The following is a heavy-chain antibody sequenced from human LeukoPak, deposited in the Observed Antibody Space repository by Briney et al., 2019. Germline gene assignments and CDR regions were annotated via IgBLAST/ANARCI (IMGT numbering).Heavy chain of an antibody. J-gene: IGHJ4*02. V-gene: IGHV1-18*01. D-gene: IGHD3-10*01. Sequence: GASVKVSCKTSGYTFTTYGITWVRQAPGQGLEHMGWISAYNDNTNYAQNLQDRVTMTTDTSTSTAYMELRSLRSDDTAVYYCARDLKRPRGLNAYWGQGTLVTVSS. CDR2: ISAYNDNT. CDR3: ARDLKRPRGLNAY. CDR1: GYTFTTYG.